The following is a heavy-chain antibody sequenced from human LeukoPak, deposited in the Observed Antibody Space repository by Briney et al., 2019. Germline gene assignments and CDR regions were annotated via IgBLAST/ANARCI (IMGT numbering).Heavy chain of an antibody. V-gene: IGHV1-3*01. D-gene: IGHD2-8*02. CDR1: GYTFTSYA. Sequence: ASVKVSCKASGYTFTSYAMHWVRQAPGQRLEWMGWINAGNGNTKYSQKFQGRVTITGDTSASTAYMELSSLRSEDTAVYYCAREPGGTDYYYGMDLWGQGTTVTVSS. CDR3: AREPGGTDYYYGMDL. J-gene: IGHJ6*02. CDR2: INAGNGNT.